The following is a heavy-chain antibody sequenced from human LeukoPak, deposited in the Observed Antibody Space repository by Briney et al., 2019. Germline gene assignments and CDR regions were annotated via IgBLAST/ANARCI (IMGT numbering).Heavy chain of an antibody. V-gene: IGHV3-7*01. D-gene: IGHD5-18*01. CDR1: GFTFTTYW. J-gene: IGHJ4*02. CDR3: ATSLDTAGRPY. Sequence: PGGSLRLSCAASGFTFTTYWMTWVRQAPGKGLEWLANIRQDGGATYYADSVKGRFTISRDNAKNSLYLQMHSLRADDTAVYYCATSLDTAGRPYWGQGTLVTVSS. CDR2: IRQDGGAT.